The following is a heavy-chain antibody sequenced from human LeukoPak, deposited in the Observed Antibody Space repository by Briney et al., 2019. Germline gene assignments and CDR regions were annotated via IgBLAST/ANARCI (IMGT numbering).Heavy chain of an antibody. D-gene: IGHD3-10*01. Sequence: SETLSLTCTVSGDSMSSYYWTWIRQPPGKELEWIGSISYSGSTNYNPSLKSRVTMSVDTSKNQFSLKLNSVTAAGTAVYYCARSGLVRGVSTWGQGTLVTVSS. CDR1: GDSMSSYY. J-gene: IGHJ4*02. V-gene: IGHV4-59*01. CDR3: ARSGLVRGVST. CDR2: ISYSGST.